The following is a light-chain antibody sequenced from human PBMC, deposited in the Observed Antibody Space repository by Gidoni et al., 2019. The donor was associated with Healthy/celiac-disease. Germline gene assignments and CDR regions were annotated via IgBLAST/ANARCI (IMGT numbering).Light chain of an antibody. CDR1: QSVSSSY. Sequence: EIVLTQSPGTLSLSPGERATLSCRASQSVSSSYLAWYQQKPGQAPRLLINGASSRATGIPYRFSGSGSGTDFTLTISRLEPEDCAVYYCQQYGSSPPYTFGQGTKLEIK. CDR3: QQYGSSPPYT. CDR2: GAS. V-gene: IGKV3-20*01. J-gene: IGKJ2*01.